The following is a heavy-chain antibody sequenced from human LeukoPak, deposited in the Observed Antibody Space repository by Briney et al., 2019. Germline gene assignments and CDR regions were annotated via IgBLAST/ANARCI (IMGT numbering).Heavy chain of an antibody. D-gene: IGHD1-1*01. V-gene: IGHV3-13*01. CDR1: GFTFSSYD. CDR3: AKEDRTVDAFDI. J-gene: IGHJ3*02. Sequence: GGSLRLSCAASGFTFSSYDIHWVRQATGKGLEWVSGIGTAGEIYYPGSVKGRFTISRENAKNSLYLQMNSLRAGDTAVYYCAKEDRTVDAFDIWGQGTMVTVSS. CDR2: IGTAGEI.